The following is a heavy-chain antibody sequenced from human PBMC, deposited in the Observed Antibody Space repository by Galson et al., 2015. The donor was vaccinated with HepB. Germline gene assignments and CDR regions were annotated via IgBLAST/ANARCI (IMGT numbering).Heavy chain of an antibody. CDR2: ISPYNRDT. CDR3: ARGGSSWYSSFDY. D-gene: IGHD6-13*01. V-gene: IGHV1-18*01. CDR1: GYTFSTYS. J-gene: IGHJ4*02. Sequence: SVKVSCKASGYTFSTYSITWVRQAPGQGLEWMGWISPYNRDTKYARKFQGRVTMTTDTSTSTAYMELRNLRSDDTAVYYCARGGSSWYSSFDYWGQGTLVTVSS.